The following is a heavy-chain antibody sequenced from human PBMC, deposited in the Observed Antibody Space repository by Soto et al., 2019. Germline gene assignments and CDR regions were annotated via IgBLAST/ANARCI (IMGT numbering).Heavy chain of an antibody. J-gene: IGHJ4*02. D-gene: IGHD6-13*01. Sequence: GGTLRLSCAASGFPFINYWMTWVRQAPGKGLEWVANIKQDGSEKYYVDSVKGRFTISRDNGKNSLYLQMNSLRAEDTAVYYCARGTSGSSWGQGTLVTVSS. CDR3: ARGTSGSS. CDR2: IKQDGSEK. V-gene: IGHV3-7*01. CDR1: GFPFINYW.